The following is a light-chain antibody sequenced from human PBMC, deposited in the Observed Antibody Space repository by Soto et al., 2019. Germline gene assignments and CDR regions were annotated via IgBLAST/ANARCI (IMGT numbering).Light chain of an antibody. V-gene: IGLV2-11*01. Sequence: QSVLTQPRSVSGSPGQSVTMSCTGTSSDVGGFNYVSWYQQHPGKAPKLMIYDVSKRPSGVPDRFSGPKSDNTASLTISGLQAEDEADYYCCSYAGRYTYVFGTGTKVTVL. CDR3: CSYAGRYTYV. CDR1: SSDVGGFNY. J-gene: IGLJ1*01. CDR2: DVS.